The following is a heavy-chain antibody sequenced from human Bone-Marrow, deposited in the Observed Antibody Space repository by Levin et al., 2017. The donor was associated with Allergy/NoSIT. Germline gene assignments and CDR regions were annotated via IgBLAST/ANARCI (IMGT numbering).Heavy chain of an antibody. CDR2: ISSGGGKI. CDR1: GFGFSSYD. CDR3: TRETTLMKDDGWGWYFDL. J-gene: IGHJ2*01. D-gene: IGHD1-7*01. Sequence: GGSLRLSCAAAGFGFSSYDTNWVRQAPGKGLEWISSISSGGGKIHYADSVKGRFTISRDNTKNSLHLQMNSLRSEDTAVYYCTRETTLMKDDGWGWYFDLWGRGTLVIVSS. V-gene: IGHV3-48*03.